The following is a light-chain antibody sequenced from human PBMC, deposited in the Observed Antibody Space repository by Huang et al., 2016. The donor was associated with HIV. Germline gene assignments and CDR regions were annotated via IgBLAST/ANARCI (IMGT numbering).Light chain of an antibody. J-gene: IGKJ2*01. CDR3: QQYNNWPYT. CDR1: QSVGSK. Sequence: DTVMTQTPATLSVSPGARATLSCRASQSVGSKVAWFQQKPGQAPRLLIHGASTRDTGIPARFSGSGSGTEFTLTISSLQSEDFAVYYCQQYNNWPYTFGQGTKLEIK. V-gene: IGKV3-15*01. CDR2: GAS.